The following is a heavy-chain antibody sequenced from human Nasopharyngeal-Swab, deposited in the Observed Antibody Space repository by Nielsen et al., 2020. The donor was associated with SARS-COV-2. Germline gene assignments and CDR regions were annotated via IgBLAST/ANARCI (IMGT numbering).Heavy chain of an antibody. J-gene: IGHJ4*02. D-gene: IGHD3-22*01. CDR3: ARQDYYDRGFDY. V-gene: IGHV4-39*01. Sequence: WIRQPPGKGLEWIGYIYYSGSTYYNTSLKSRVTISVDTSKNKFSLKMSSVTAADTAVYYCARQDYYDRGFDYWGQGTLVTVSS. CDR2: IYYSGST.